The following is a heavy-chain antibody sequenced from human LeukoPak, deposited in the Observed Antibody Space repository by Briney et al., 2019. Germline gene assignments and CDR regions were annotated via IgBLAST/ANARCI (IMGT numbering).Heavy chain of an antibody. Sequence: GGSLRLSCAASGFTFSDYGMNWVRQTPGKGLEWVSAIGGRGGSAYYADSVKGRFTISRDNSKNTLYLQMNSLRAEDTAVYYCTSGRQWLAFDYWGQGTLVTVSS. CDR1: GFTFSDYG. CDR3: TSGRQWLAFDY. D-gene: IGHD6-19*01. CDR2: IGGRGGSA. J-gene: IGHJ4*02. V-gene: IGHV3-23*01.